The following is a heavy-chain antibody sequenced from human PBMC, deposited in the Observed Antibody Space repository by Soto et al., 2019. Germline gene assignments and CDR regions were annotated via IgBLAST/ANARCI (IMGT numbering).Heavy chain of an antibody. J-gene: IGHJ6*02. CDR3: ARDHRDWNDWGLVVYYGMDV. CDR1: GFTFSSYE. D-gene: IGHD1-1*01. V-gene: IGHV3-48*03. CDR2: ISSSGSTI. Sequence: XGSLRLSCAASGFTFSSYEMNWVRQAPGKGLEWVSYISSSGSTIYYADSVKGRFTISRDNAKNSLYLQMNSLRAEDTAVYYCARDHRDWNDWGLVVYYGMDVWGQGTTVTVSS.